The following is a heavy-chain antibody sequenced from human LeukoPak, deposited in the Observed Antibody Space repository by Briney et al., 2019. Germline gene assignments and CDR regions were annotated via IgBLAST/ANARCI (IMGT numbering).Heavy chain of an antibody. CDR2: INPSGGST. CDR1: GYTFTSYY. CDR3: ARGDSSGPYYMDV. Sequence: ASVKVSCKASGYTFTSYYMHWVRQAPGQGLEWMGIINPSGGSTSYARKFQGRVTVTRDTSTSTVYMELSSLRSEDTAVYYCARGDSSGPYYMDVWGKGTTVTVSS. D-gene: IGHD3-22*01. J-gene: IGHJ6*03. V-gene: IGHV1-46*03.